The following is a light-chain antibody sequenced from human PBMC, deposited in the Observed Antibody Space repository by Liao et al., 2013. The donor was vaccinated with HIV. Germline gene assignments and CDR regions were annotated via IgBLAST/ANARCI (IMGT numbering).Light chain of an antibody. CDR2: QDN. CDR3: QTWDRTTYV. J-gene: IGLJ1*01. Sequence: SYDLTQPPSVSVSPGQTASISCSGDKLGDKFACWYQQKPGQSPVLVIYQDNKRPSGIPERFSGSNSGNTATLTISGTQAIDEAEYYCQTWDRTTYVFGSGTKVTVL. V-gene: IGLV3-1*01. CDR1: KLGDKF.